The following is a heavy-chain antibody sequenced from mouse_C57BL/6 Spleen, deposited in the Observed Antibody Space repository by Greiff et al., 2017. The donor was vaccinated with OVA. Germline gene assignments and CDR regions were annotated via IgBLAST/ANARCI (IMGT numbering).Heavy chain of an antibody. J-gene: IGHJ1*03. D-gene: IGHD2-4*01. CDR1: GFNIKNPY. V-gene: IGHV14-3*01. Sequence: VQLKQSVAELVRPGASVKLSCTASGFNIKNPYMHWVKQRPEQGLEWIGRIDPANGNTKYAPKFQGKATITADTSSNTAYLQLSSLTSEDTAIYYCARGDYDEGYFDVGGTGTTVTVSS. CDR3: ARGDYDEGYFDV. CDR2: IDPANGNT.